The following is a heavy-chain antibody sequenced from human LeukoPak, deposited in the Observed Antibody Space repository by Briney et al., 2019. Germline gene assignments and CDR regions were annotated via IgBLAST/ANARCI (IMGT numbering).Heavy chain of an antibody. Sequence: PSETLFLTCTVSGGSISSYYWSWIRQPPGKGLEWIGYIYYSGSTNYNPSLKSRVTISVDTSKNQFSLKLSSVTAADTAVYYCARNSGYYYYGMDVWGQGTTVTVSS. D-gene: IGHD6-25*01. CDR1: GGSISSYY. J-gene: IGHJ6*02. V-gene: IGHV4-59*01. CDR2: IYYSGST. CDR3: ARNSGYYYYGMDV.